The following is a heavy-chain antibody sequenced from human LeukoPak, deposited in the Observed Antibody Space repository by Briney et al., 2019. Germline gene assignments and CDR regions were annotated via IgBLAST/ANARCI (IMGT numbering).Heavy chain of an antibody. CDR2: IKSKTDGGTT. CDR3: ARDQAPDDGMATHNQH. J-gene: IGHJ1*01. V-gene: IGHV3-15*01. Sequence: GGSLRLSCAASGFTFSNAWMSWVRQAPGKGLEWVGRIKSKTDGGTTDYAAPVKGRFTISRDDSKNTLYLQMNSLRAEDTAVYYCARDQAPDDGMATHNQHWGQGTLVTVSS. CDR1: GFTFSNAW. D-gene: IGHD5-24*01.